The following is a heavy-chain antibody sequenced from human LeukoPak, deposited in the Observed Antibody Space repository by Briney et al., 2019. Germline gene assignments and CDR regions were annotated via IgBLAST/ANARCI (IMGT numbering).Heavy chain of an antibody. CDR3: ARDRGWGSPVAY. D-gene: IGHD3-16*01. Sequence: SETLSLTCIVSGGSISSYFWNWIRQPAGKGLEWIGKIYGGGSTTYNPSPNYNPSLKSRVTMSMDTSNNEFPLSLTSVTAADTAVYYCARDRGWGSPVAYWGQGILVTVSS. CDR2: IYGGGSTTYNPSP. J-gene: IGHJ4*02. V-gene: IGHV4-4*07. CDR1: GGSISSYF.